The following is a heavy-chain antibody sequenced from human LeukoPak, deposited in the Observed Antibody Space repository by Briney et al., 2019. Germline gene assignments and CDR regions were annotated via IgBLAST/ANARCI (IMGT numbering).Heavy chain of an antibody. V-gene: IGHV4-39*01. Sequence: SETLSLTCTVSGGSISSSSYYWGWIRQPPGKGLEWIGSIYYSGSTYYNPSLKSRVTISVDTSKNQFSLKLSSVTAADTAVYYCASLGWNNWFDPWGQGTLVTVSS. CDR2: IYYSGST. D-gene: IGHD7-27*01. J-gene: IGHJ5*02. CDR3: ASLGWNNWFDP. CDR1: GGSISSSSYY.